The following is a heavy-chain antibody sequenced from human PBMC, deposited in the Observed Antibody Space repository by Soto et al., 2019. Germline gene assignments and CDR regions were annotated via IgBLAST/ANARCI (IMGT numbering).Heavy chain of an antibody. CDR3: ARAYGDYVFDY. CDR2: IYYSGST. Sequence: ETLSLTCTVSGGSISSYYWSWIRQPPGKGLEWIGYIYYSGSTNYNPSLKSRVTISVDTSKNQFSLQLSSVTAADTAVYYCARAYGDYVFDYWGQGTLVTVSS. CDR1: GGSISSYY. D-gene: IGHD4-17*01. J-gene: IGHJ4*02. V-gene: IGHV4-59*01.